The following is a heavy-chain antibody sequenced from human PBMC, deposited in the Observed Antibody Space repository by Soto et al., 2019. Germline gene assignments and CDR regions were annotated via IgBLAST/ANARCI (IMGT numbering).Heavy chain of an antibody. CDR1: GGSIRSGGYY. V-gene: IGHV4-31*03. Sequence: SETLSLTCTVSGGSIRSGGYYWSWVRQNPRKGLEWIGNIYYSGNTYYNPSLKSRLTISVDTSKNQFSLNLSSVTAADTAVYYCARDRLMATAGTARHYFGLDVWGQGTTVTVSS. D-gene: IGHD5-18*01. CDR3: ARDRLMATAGTARHYFGLDV. CDR2: IYYSGNT. J-gene: IGHJ6*02.